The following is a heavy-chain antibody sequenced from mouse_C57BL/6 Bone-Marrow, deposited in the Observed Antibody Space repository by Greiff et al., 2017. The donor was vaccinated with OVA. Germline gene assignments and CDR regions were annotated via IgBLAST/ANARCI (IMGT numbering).Heavy chain of an antibody. D-gene: IGHD1-1*01. J-gene: IGHJ2*01. CDR3: ARTTVVHFDY. CDR1: GYTFTSYG. V-gene: IGHV1-81*01. CDR2: IYPRSGNT. Sequence: QVHVKQSGAELARPGASVKLSCKASGYTFTSYGISWVKQRTGQGLEWIGEIYPRSGNTYYNEKFKGKATLTADKSSSTAYMELRSLTSEDSAVYFCARTTVVHFDYWGQGTTLTVSS.